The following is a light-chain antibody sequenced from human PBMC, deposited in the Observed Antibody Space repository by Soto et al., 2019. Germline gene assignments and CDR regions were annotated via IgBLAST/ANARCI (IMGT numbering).Light chain of an antibody. CDR1: QNISSY. CDR3: QQLNSYPLT. Sequence: DIQMTQSPSSLSASVGDRVTITCRAGQNISSYLNWYQQKPGKAPKLLIYAASSLQSGVPSRFSGTTSGTEFTLTISSLQPEDFATYYCQQLNSYPLTFGGGTKVDIK. CDR2: AAS. J-gene: IGKJ4*01. V-gene: IGKV1-9*01.